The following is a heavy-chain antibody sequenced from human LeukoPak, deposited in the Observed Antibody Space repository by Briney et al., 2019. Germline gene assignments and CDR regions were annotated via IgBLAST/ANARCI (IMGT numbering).Heavy chain of an antibody. Sequence: PWASVKVSCKASGYTFTGYYMHWVRQAPGQGLEWMGRINPNSGGTNYAQKFQGRVTITRDMSTSTAYMELSSLRSEDTAVYYCAALYYYDSSGYYPWGQGTLVTVSS. J-gene: IGHJ5*02. CDR1: GYTFTGYY. CDR2: INPNSGGT. CDR3: AALYYYDSSGYYP. V-gene: IGHV1-2*06. D-gene: IGHD3-22*01.